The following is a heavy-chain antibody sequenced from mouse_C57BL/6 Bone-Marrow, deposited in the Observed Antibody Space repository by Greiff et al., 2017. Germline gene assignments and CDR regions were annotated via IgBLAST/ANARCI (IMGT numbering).Heavy chain of an antibody. CDR2: IHPNSGST. V-gene: IGHV1-64*01. CDR3: AKAGYFDY. J-gene: IGHJ2*01. CDR1: GYTFTSYW. Sequence: QVQLQQPGPELVKPGASVKLSCKASGYTFTSYWMHWVKQRPGQGLEWIGIIHPNSGSTNYNEKFKSKATLTVDKSSSTAYMQLSSLASEDSAVYYCAKAGYFDYWGQGTTLTVSS.